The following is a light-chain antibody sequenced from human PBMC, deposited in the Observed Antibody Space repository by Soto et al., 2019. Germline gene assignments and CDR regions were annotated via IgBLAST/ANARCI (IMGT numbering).Light chain of an antibody. Sequence: QSALTQPASVSGSPGQSTTISCTGTSSDIGAYFVSWYQQHPGKAPKLMLYDVNIRPSGVSNRFSGSKSGNTASLTISGLQAEDEADYYCTSWTTSTTMIFGGGTKLTVL. CDR2: DVN. CDR3: TSWTTSTTMI. CDR1: SSDIGAYF. V-gene: IGLV2-14*03. J-gene: IGLJ2*01.